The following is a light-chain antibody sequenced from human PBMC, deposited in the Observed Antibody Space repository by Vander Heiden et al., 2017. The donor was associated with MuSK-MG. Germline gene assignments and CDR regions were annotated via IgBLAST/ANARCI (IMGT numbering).Light chain of an antibody. J-gene: IGLJ2*01. CDR3: SSYTSSSTVV. V-gene: IGLV2-14*03. CDR1: SSDVGGYNY. Sequence: SAPTQPSSVSGSPGPSITISCTGTSSDVGGYNYVSWYQQHPGKAPKLMIHDVSNRPSGVSNRFSGSKSGNTASLTISGLQAEDEADYYCSSYTSSSTVVFGGGTKLTVL. CDR2: DVS.